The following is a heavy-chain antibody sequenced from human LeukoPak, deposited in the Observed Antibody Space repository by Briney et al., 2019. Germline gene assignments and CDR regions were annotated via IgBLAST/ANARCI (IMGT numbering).Heavy chain of an antibody. CDR3: ARENFWLPKYYYGMDV. V-gene: IGHV4-31*03. CDR2: IYYSGST. J-gene: IGHJ6*02. CDR1: GGSIRSAAYY. Sequence: SETLSLTCTVSGGSIRSAAYYWSWIRQPPGKGLEWIGNIYYSGSTYNNPSLKSRVTISVDTSKNQFSLKLSSVTAADTAVYYCARENFWLPKYYYGMDVWGQGTTVTVSS. D-gene: IGHD3-3*01.